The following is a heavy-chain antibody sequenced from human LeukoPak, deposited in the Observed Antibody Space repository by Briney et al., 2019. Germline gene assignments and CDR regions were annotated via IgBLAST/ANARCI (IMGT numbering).Heavy chain of an antibody. CDR1: GDSIRNYY. J-gene: IGHJ5*02. D-gene: IGHD1-7*01. CDR3: ARGELWFDP. V-gene: IGHV4-59*01. Sequence: PSETLSLTCSVSGDSIRNYYWNWVRQPPGKGLEWVGYIYYTGSTNYNPSLKRRVTISVDTSTNQLSLNLASVTAADTAVYFCARGELWFDPWGQGTLVTVSS. CDR2: IYYTGST.